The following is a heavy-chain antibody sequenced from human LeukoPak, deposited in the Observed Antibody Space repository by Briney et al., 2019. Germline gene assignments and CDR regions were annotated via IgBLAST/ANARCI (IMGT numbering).Heavy chain of an antibody. J-gene: IGHJ4*02. CDR2: IYYSGST. CDR1: GGFISSSSYY. CDR3: ARLPVSSGWYNG. D-gene: IGHD6-19*01. Sequence: SETLSLTCTVSGGFISSSSYYWGWIRQPPGKGLEWIGSIYYSGSTYYNPSLKSRVTMSVDTSKNQFSLKLSSVTAADTAVYYCARLPVSSGWYNGWGQGTLVTVSS. V-gene: IGHV4-39*01.